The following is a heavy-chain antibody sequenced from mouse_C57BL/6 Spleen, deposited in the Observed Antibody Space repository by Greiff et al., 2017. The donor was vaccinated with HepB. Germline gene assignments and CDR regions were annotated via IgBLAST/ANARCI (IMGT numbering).Heavy chain of an antibody. V-gene: IGHV3-1*01. CDR3: ARDYGSSPWFAY. Sequence: DVKLQESGPGMVKPSQSLSLTCTVTGYSITSGYDWHWIRHFPGNKLEWMGYISYSGSTNYNPSLKSRISITHDTSKNHFFLKLNSVTTEDTATYYCARDYGSSPWFAYWGQGTLVTVSA. CDR1: GYSITSGYD. J-gene: IGHJ3*01. D-gene: IGHD1-1*01. CDR2: ISYSGST.